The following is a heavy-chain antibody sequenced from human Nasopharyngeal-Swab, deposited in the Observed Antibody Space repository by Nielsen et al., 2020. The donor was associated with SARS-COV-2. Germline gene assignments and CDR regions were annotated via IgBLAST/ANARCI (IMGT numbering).Heavy chain of an antibody. Sequence: GESLKISCAASGFTFSSYAMSWVRQAPGKGLEWVSSIRSSGTGTYYADSVKGRFTISRDNSKNTLYLQMNSLRAEDTAVYYCAKVAADRSSGGWFDPWGQGPLVPVSS. D-gene: IGHD3-10*01. CDR1: GFTFSSYA. CDR3: AKVAADRSSGGWFDP. J-gene: IGHJ5*02. V-gene: IGHV3-23*01. CDR2: IRSSGTGT.